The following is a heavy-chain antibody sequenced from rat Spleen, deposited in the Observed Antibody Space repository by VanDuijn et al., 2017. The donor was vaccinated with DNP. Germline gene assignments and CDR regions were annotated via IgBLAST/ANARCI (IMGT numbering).Heavy chain of an antibody. CDR2: ISSSGGNI. Sequence: EVQLVESGGGLVQPGRSMKLSCVASGFTFSSFPMAWVRQAPTQGLEWVATISSSGGNIYFRDSVKGRFTISRDTTKSTLYLQMNSLRSEDTATYYCARSYNNYWYFDFWGPGTMVTVSS. D-gene: IGHD1-10*01. V-gene: IGHV5-46*01. CDR3: ARSYNNYWYFDF. J-gene: IGHJ1*01. CDR1: GFTFSSFP.